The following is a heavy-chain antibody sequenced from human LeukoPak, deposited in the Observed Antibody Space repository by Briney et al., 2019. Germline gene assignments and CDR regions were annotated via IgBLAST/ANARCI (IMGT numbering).Heavy chain of an antibody. CDR2: IYSGGST. Sequence: GGSLRLSCAASGFTVSSNYMSWVRQAPGKGLEWVSVIYSGGSTYYADSVRGRFTISRDNSKNTLYLQMNSLRAEDTAVYYCAKVGEYSSSSWGDYWGQGTLVTVSS. J-gene: IGHJ4*02. V-gene: IGHV3-53*01. CDR1: GFTVSSNY. CDR3: AKVGEYSSSSWGDY. D-gene: IGHD6-6*01.